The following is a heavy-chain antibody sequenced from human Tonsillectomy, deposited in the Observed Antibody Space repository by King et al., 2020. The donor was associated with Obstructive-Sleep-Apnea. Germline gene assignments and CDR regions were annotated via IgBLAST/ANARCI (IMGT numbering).Heavy chain of an antibody. CDR1: GFTFSSYA. CDR2: ISGSGGST. J-gene: IGHJ6*02. CDR3: AKALVEQQLVNDYYYYGMDV. V-gene: IGHV3-23*04. Sequence: VQLVESGGGLVQPGGSLRLSCAASGFTFSSYAMSWVRQAPGKGLEWVSAISGSGGSTYYADSVKGRFTTSRDNSKNTLYLQMNSLRAEDTAVYYCAKALVEQQLVNDYYYYGMDVWGQGTTVTVSS. D-gene: IGHD6-13*01.